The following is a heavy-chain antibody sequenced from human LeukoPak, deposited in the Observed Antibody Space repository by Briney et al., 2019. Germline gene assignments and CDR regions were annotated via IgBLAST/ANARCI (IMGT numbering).Heavy chain of an antibody. D-gene: IGHD3-10*01. J-gene: IGHJ4*02. V-gene: IGHV1-2*02. CDR2: INPNSGDT. CDR3: ARVRDLWFGDFDY. Sequence: ASVKVSCKASGYTFTSFDITWVRQAPGQGLEWMGWINPNSGDTNYAQKFQGRVTMTRDTSISTAYMELSRLRSDDTAVYYCARVRDLWFGDFDYWGQGTLVTVSS. CDR1: GYTFTSFD.